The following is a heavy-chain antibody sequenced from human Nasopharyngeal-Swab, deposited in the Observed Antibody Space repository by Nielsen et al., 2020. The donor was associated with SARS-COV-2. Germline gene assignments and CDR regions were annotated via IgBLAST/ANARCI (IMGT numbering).Heavy chain of an antibody. V-gene: IGHV5-10-1*01. CDR1: GYSFTSYW. J-gene: IGHJ5*02. CDR3: ARTYCSSTSCYWGWFDP. D-gene: IGHD2-2*01. Sequence: SCKGSGYSFTSYWISWVRQLPGKGLEWMGRIDPSDSYTNYSPSFQGHVTISADKSISTAYLQWSSLKASDTAMYYCARTYCSSTSCYWGWFDPWGQGTLVTVSS. CDR2: IDPSDSYT.